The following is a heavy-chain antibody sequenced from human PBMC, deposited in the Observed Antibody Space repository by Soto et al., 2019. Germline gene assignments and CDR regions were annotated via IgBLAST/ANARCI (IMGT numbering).Heavy chain of an antibody. Sequence: SLRLSCAASGFTFSSYAMHWVRQAPGKGLEWVAVISYDGSNKYYADSVRGRFTISRDNSKNTLYLQMNSLRAEDTAVYYCARDPAYCSGGSCYLVAKNWFDPWGQGTLVTVSS. V-gene: IGHV3-30-3*01. J-gene: IGHJ5*02. CDR1: GFTFSSYA. CDR3: ARDPAYCSGGSCYLVAKNWFDP. CDR2: ISYDGSNK. D-gene: IGHD2-15*01.